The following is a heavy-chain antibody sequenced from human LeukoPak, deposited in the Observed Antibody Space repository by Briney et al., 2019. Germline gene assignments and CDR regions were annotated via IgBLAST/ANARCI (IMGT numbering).Heavy chain of an antibody. D-gene: IGHD5-24*01. CDR3: ARVRREGYNFRLDAFDI. V-gene: IGHV1-69*05. J-gene: IGHJ3*02. CDR1: GYTFTGYY. Sequence: ASVKVSCKASGYTFTGYYMHWVRQAPGQGLEWMGGIIPIFGTANYAQKFQGRVTITTDESTSTAYMELSSLRSEDTAVYYCARVRREGYNFRLDAFDIWGQGTMVTVSS. CDR2: IIPIFGTA.